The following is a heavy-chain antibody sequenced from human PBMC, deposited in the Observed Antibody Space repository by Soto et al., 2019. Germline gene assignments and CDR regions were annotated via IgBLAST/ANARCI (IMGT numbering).Heavy chain of an antibody. J-gene: IGHJ4*02. CDR2: VLYSGNT. CDR3: ARGPLIVVVPAAHFDY. V-gene: IGHV4-59*01. CDR1: GGPIRAYH. D-gene: IGHD2-2*01. Sequence: PSETLSLTCAVSGGPIRAYHWTWFRQPPGKGLEWIGYVLYSGNTKYNPSLKSRVTIPVDTSKNQFSLKLSSVTAADTAVYYCARGPLIVVVPAAHFDYWGQGTLVTVSS.